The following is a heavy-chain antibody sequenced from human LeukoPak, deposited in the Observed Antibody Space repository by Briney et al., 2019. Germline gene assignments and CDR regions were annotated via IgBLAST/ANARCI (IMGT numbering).Heavy chain of an antibody. J-gene: IGHJ4*02. D-gene: IGHD6-13*01. Sequence: LSGRSLRLSCAASGFTFDDYAMHWVRQAPGKGLEWVSGISWNSGSIGYADSVKGRFTISRDNAKNSLYLQMNSLRAEDMALYYCAKGLGSSSWFSFDYWGQGTLVNVSS. CDR1: GFTFDDYA. CDR3: AKGLGSSSWFSFDY. V-gene: IGHV3-9*03. CDR2: ISWNSGSI.